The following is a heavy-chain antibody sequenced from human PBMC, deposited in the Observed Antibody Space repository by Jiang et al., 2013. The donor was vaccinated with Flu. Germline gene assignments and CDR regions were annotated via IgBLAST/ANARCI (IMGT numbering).Heavy chain of an antibody. J-gene: IGHJ4*02. CDR2: IYPGDSDT. D-gene: IGHD3-10*01. CDR1: GYSFINYW. V-gene: IGHV5-51*03. Sequence: GAEVKKPGESLKISCKGSGYSFINYWIGWVRQMPGKGLEWMGIIYPGDSDTRYSPSFQGQVTISADKSIRTVYLQWSSLKASDTAMYYCARRNYGSGTYYTDWGQGTLVTVSS. CDR3: ARRNYGSGTYYTD.